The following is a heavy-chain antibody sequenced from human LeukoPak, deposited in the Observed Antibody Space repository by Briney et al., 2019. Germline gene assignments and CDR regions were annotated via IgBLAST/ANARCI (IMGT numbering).Heavy chain of an antibody. J-gene: IGHJ4*02. CDR3: TTRGGFGY. Sequence: GGSLRLSCAGSGFTFSDAWMSWVRQTPAKGLEWVGRFKSKIDGGTTDYAAFVKGRFTISRDDLRNTVYLQMNSLKPEDTAVYYCTTRGGFGYWGQGTLVTVSS. D-gene: IGHD2-15*01. CDR2: FKSKIDGGTT. CDR1: GFTFSDAW. V-gene: IGHV3-15*01.